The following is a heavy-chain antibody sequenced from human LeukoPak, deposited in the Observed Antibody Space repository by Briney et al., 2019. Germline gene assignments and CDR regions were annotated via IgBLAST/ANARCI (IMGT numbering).Heavy chain of an antibody. V-gene: IGHV1-24*01. J-gene: IGHJ4*02. CDR3: ASQPSYYYDSSGPFDY. Sequence: ASVKVSCKVSGYTLTELSMHWVRQAPGKGLEWMGGFDPEDGETIYAQKFQGRVTMTEDTSTDTAYMELSSLRSEDTAVYYCASQPSYYYDSSGPFDYWGQGTLVTVSS. CDR2: FDPEDGET. CDR1: GYTLTELS. D-gene: IGHD3-22*01.